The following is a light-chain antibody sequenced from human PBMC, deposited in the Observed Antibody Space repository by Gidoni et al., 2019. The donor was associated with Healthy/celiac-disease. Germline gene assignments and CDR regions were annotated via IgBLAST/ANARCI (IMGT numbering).Light chain of an antibody. CDR3: KKYKIAPWT. CDR1: QGISNY. Sequence: DIQMPQSPSALSASVGDRATITCRASQGISNYLAWYQQKPGKVPKLLSYAASTLQSGDPSRFSGSGSGTDFTLKISSLQPEDVATYYCKKYKIAPWTFGQXTKVESK. V-gene: IGKV1-27*01. J-gene: IGKJ1*01. CDR2: AAS.